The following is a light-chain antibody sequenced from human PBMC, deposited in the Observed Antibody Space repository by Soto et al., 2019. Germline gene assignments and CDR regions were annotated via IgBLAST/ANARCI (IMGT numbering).Light chain of an antibody. V-gene: IGKV1-5*03. CDR3: QQYETYPLT. CDR2: SAS. J-gene: IGKJ4*01. Sequence: DIQMTQSPSTLSASVGDRVTITCRASQSVSGWLAWYRQKPGKAPELLIYSASTLETGVPSRFSGSGSETEFTLTVSSLQPDDFATYYCQQYETYPLTFGGGTKIDI. CDR1: QSVSGW.